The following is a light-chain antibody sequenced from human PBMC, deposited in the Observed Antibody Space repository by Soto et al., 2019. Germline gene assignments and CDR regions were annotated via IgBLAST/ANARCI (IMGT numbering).Light chain of an antibody. Sequence: QSVLTQPPSASGSPGQSVTISCTGTSSDVGAYTYVSWYQQHPGKAPKLMIYEVTKRPSGVPDRFSGSKSGNTASLTVSGLQAEDEAEYYCSSYAGSDNLLFGGGTKLTVL. CDR2: EVT. V-gene: IGLV2-8*01. CDR3: SSYAGSDNLL. CDR1: SSDVGAYTY. J-gene: IGLJ2*01.